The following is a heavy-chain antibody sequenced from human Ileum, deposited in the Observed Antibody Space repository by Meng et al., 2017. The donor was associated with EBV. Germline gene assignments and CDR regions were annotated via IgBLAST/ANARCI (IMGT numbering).Heavy chain of an antibody. V-gene: IGHV4-4*02. Sequence: QVRLTELGPGLVKPSETLSLTWAGAGGSSSRSDWWSWVRQPPGKGLEWIGETSHSGSTNYSPSLKSRVTISLDKSKNQLSLKLNSVTAADTAVYYCASSDYYRSDYWGQGTLVTVSS. CDR2: TSHSGST. CDR3: ASSDYYRSDY. D-gene: IGHD3-22*01. J-gene: IGHJ4*02. CDR1: GGSSSRSDW.